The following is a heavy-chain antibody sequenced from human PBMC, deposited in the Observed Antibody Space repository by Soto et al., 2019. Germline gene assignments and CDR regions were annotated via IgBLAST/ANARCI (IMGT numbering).Heavy chain of an antibody. J-gene: IGHJ4*02. CDR3: ARDTVTHYFDY. D-gene: IGHD4-17*01. CDR2: IKQDGSEK. CDR1: GFTFSSYW. Sequence: GGSLRLSCAASGFTFSSYWMTWVRQAPGKGLEWVANIKQDGSEKYYVDSVKGRFTISRDNAKNSLYLQMNSLRAEDTAVYYCARDTVTHYFDYWGQGTLVTVSS. V-gene: IGHV3-7*01.